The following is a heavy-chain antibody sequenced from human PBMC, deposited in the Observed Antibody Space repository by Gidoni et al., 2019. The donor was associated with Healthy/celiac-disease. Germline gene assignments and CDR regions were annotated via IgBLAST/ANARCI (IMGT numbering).Heavy chain of an antibody. J-gene: IGHJ4*02. Sequence: QVQLQQWGAGLLKPSETLSLTCAVYGGSFSGYSWSWIRQPPGKGLEWIGEITHSGSTHYNPSLKSRVTISVDTSKNQFSLKLSSVTAADTAVYYCARTYYYGSGSYRLYFDYWGQGTLVTVSS. D-gene: IGHD3-10*01. CDR1: GGSFSGYS. V-gene: IGHV4-34*01. CDR3: ARTYYYGSGSYRLYFDY. CDR2: ITHSGST.